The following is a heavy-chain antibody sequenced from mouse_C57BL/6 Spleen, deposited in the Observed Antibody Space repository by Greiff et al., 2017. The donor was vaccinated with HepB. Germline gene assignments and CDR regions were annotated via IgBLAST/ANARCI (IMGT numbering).Heavy chain of an antibody. J-gene: IGHJ2*01. V-gene: IGHV5-6*01. CDR1: GFTFSSYG. CDR3: ARHGVAFDY. CDR2: ISSGGSYT. Sequence: EVQLVESGGDLVKPGGSLKLSCAASGFTFSSYGMSWVRQTPDKRLEWVATISSGGSYTYYPDSVKGRFTISRDNAKNTLYLQMSSLKSEDTAMYYCARHGVAFDYWGQGTTLTVSS.